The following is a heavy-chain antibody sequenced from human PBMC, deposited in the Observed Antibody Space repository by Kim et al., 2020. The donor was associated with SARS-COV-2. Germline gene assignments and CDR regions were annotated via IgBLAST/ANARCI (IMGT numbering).Heavy chain of an antibody. CDR2: INHSGST. CDR3: ARVVAHYYGSGSYSDY. D-gene: IGHD3-10*01. Sequence: SETLSLTCAVYGGSFSGYYWSWIRQPPGKGLEWIGEINHSGSTNYNPSLKSRVTISVDTSKNQFSLKLSSVTAADTAVYYCARVVAHYYGSGSYSDYWGQGTLVTVSS. V-gene: IGHV4-34*01. CDR1: GGSFSGYY. J-gene: IGHJ4*02.